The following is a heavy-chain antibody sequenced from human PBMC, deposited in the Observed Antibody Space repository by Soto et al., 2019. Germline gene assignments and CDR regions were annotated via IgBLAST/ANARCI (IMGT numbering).Heavy chain of an antibody. CDR3: ARDDPIFGAIPRMDI. D-gene: IGHD3-3*01. J-gene: IGHJ6*02. Sequence: GGSLRLSCSASGFPFSSYTMYWVRQAPGKGLEWVSSITTSSSSNIFYADSVKGRFTIPRDNANNTLYLQMNNQRVEDTAVYYCARDDPIFGAIPRMDIWGQGTTVTVSS. V-gene: IGHV3-21*06. CDR2: ITTSSSSNI. CDR1: GFPFSSYT.